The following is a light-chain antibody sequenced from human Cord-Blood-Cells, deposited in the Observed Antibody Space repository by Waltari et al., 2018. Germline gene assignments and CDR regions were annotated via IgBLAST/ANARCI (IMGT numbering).Light chain of an antibody. J-gene: IGKJ2*01. CDR3: QQYYSFPYT. Sequence: VIWMTQSPSLLSASTGDRVTSSCRMSQGISNYLAWYQQKPGKAPELLIYAASTLQSGVPSRFSGSGSGTDFILTISCLQSEDFATYYCQQYYSFPYTFGQGTKLEIK. CDR2: AAS. V-gene: IGKV1D-8*01. CDR1: QGISNY.